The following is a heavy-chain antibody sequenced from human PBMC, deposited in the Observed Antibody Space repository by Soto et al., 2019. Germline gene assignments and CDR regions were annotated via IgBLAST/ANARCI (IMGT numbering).Heavy chain of an antibody. V-gene: IGHV3-30-3*01. CDR3: ARVRDTTGIAAAGPFDY. CDR2: ISYDGSNK. J-gene: IGHJ4*02. D-gene: IGHD6-13*01. CDR1: GFTFSSYA. Sequence: GGSLRLSCAASGFTFSSYAMHWVRQAPGKGLEWVAVISYDGSNKYYADSVKGRFTISRDNSKNTLYLQMNSLRAEDTAVYYCARVRDTTGIAAAGPFDYWGQGTLVTVSS.